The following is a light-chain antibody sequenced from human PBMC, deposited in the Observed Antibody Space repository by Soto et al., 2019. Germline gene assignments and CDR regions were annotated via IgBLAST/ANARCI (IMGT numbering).Light chain of an antibody. J-gene: IGKJ4*01. Sequence: EIVLTQSPATLSLSPGDRATLSCGASQSVSNNYLAWYQQKPGLAPRLLIYDASYRANGIPDRFSGSGSGTDFTLTITSLQPEDFAVYYCQQDDNLPLFGGGTKVDI. V-gene: IGKV3D-20*01. CDR2: DAS. CDR3: QQDDNLPL. CDR1: QSVSNNY.